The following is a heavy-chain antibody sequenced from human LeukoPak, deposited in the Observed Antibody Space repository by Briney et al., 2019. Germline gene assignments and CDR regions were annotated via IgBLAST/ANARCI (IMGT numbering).Heavy chain of an antibody. V-gene: IGHV3-30*04. Sequence: PGGSLRLSCAASGFTFSSYAMHWVRQAPGKGLEWVAVISYDGSNKYYADSVKGRFTISRDNSKNTLYLQMNSLRAEDTAVYYCARNTYYDFWSVYPTYYFDYWGKGTLVTVSS. CDR1: GFTFSSYA. CDR2: ISYDGSNK. CDR3: ARNTYYDFWSVYPTYYFDY. D-gene: IGHD3-3*01. J-gene: IGHJ4*02.